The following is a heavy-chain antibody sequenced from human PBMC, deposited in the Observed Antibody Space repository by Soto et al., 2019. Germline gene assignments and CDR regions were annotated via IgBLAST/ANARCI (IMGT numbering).Heavy chain of an antibody. CDR2: IYHSGST. V-gene: IGHV4-30-2*01. J-gene: IGHJ4*02. CDR1: GGSISSGGYS. D-gene: IGHD3-22*01. Sequence: TSETLSLTCAVSGGSISSGGYSWSWIRQPPGKSLEWIGYIYHSGSTYYNPSLKSRVTISVDRSKNQFSLKLSSVTAADTAVYYCARGGVDYYDSSGYYFSPYYFDYWGQGTLVTVSS. CDR3: ARGGVDYYDSSGYYFSPYYFDY.